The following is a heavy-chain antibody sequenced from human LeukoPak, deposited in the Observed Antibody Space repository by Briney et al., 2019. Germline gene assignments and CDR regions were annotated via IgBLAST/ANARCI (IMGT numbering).Heavy chain of an antibody. J-gene: IGHJ6*02. CDR3: ASAWGPLGYGMDV. Sequence: PGGSLRLSCAASGFTVSSNYMSWVRQAPGKGLEGVSVIYSGGSTYYADSVKGRFTISRDNSKNTLYLQMNSLRAEDTAVYYCASAWGPLGYGMDVWGQGTTVTVSS. V-gene: IGHV3-66*01. CDR2: IYSGGST. D-gene: IGHD7-27*01. CDR1: GFTVSSNY.